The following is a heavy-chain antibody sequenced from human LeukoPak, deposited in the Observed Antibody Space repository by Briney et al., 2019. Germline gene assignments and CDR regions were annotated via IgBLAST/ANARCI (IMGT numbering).Heavy chain of an antibody. CDR1: GFTFDDYG. D-gene: IGHD4-17*01. V-gene: IGHV3-20*04. CDR3: ARVSTDYGDYDLPPVNYYYMDV. J-gene: IGHJ6*03. CDR2: INWNGGST. Sequence: GGSLRLSCAASGFTFDDYGMSWVRQAPGKGLEWVSGINWNGGSTGYADSVKGRFTISRDNAKNSLYLQMNSLRAEDTALYYCARVSTDYGDYDLPPVNYYYMDVWGKGTTVTVSS.